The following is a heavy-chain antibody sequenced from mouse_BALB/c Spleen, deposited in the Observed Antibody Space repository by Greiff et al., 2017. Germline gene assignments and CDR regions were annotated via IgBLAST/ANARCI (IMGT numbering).Heavy chain of an antibody. CDR2: ISSGSSTI. D-gene: IGHD2-4*01. J-gene: IGHJ4*01. Sequence: EVMLVESGGGLVQPGGSRKLSCAASGFTFSSFGMHWVRQAPEKGLEWVAYISSGSSTIYYADTVKGRFTISRDNPKNTLFLQMTSLRSEDTAMYYCARVEGIEYDVSYYYAMDYWGQGTSVTVSS. CDR1: GFTFSSFG. V-gene: IGHV5-17*02. CDR3: ARVEGIEYDVSYYYAMDY.